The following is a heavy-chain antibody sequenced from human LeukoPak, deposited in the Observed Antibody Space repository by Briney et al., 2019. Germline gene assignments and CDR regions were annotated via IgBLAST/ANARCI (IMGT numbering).Heavy chain of an antibody. CDR1: GFTFDDYA. J-gene: IGHJ4*02. CDR2: ISWNSGSI. V-gene: IGHV3-9*01. CDR3: SGSGYYTV. Sequence: GGSLRLSCAASGFTFDDYAMHWVRQAPGKGLEWVSGISWNSGSIGYAGSVKGRFTISRDNAKNSLYLQMNSLRAEDTALYYCSGSGYYTVWGQGTLVTVSS. D-gene: IGHD3-22*01.